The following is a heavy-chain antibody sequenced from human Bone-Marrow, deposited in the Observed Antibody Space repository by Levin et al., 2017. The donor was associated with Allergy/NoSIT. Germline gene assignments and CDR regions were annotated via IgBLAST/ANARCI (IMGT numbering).Heavy chain of an antibody. CDR1: GFTFSSYA. CDR3: AKDQFGSRWYFSFYASYM. D-gene: IGHD6-13*01. V-gene: IGHV3-23*01. CDR2: VSVSGGST. J-gene: IGHJ3*02. Sequence: GESLKISCAASGFTFSSYAMSWVRQAPGKGLEWVSGVSVSGGSTYYADSVKGRFTISRDNSKNTLYLQMNSLRAEDTAVYYCAKDQFGSRWYFSFYASYMWGQGTMVTVSS.